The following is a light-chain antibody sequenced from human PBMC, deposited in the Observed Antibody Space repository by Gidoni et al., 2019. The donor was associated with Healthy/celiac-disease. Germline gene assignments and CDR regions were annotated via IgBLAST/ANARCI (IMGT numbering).Light chain of an antibody. Sequence: DIQMTQSPSTLSASVGDRVTITCRASQSISSWLAWYQQKPGKAPKLLIYKASSLESGVPSRFSGSGSGTEFTLTISSLQPGDFATYYCQQEWTFGQGTKVEIK. CDR2: KAS. CDR1: QSISSW. V-gene: IGKV1-5*03. CDR3: QQEWT. J-gene: IGKJ1*01.